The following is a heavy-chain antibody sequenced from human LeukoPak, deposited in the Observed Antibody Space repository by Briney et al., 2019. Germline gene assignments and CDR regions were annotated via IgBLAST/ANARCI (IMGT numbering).Heavy chain of an antibody. J-gene: IGHJ6*02. CDR1: GYTFTSYY. CDR2: INPSGGST. Sequence: ASVKVSCKASGYTFTSYYMHWVRQAPGQGLEWMGIINPSGGSTSYAQKFQGRVTMTRDTSTSTVYMELSSLRSEDTAVYYCARSADSRGFYCSSTSCPLPMDVWGQGTTVTVSS. CDR3: ARSADSRGFYCSSTSCPLPMDV. V-gene: IGHV1-46*01. D-gene: IGHD2-2*01.